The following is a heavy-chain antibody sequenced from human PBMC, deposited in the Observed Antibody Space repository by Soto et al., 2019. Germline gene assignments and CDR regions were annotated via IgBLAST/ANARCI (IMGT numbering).Heavy chain of an antibody. J-gene: IGHJ6*02. V-gene: IGHV3-21*01. CDR2: ISTASSYI. D-gene: IGHD6-13*01. CDR1: GFTFSSYL. CDR3: ARDYGYSSTSHYYFYGMDV. Sequence: GGSLRLSCAASGFTFSSYLMTWVRQSPGKGLEWVASISTASSYIYYADSVKGRFTISRDDAKTSLSLQMNSLRAEDTAVYYCARDYGYSSTSHYYFYGMDVWGQGTTVTVSS.